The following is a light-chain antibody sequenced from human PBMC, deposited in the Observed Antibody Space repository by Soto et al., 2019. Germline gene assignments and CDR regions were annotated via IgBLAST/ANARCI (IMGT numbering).Light chain of an antibody. J-gene: IGLJ2*01. CDR3: QSYDSSLSVV. CDR2: VNN. CDR1: SSNIGAGYD. Sequence: QLVLTQPPSVSGAPGQRVTISCTGSSSNIGAGYDVHWYQQLPGTAPKLLIYVNNNRPSGVPDRFSGSKSGTSASLAITGLQAEDEADYYCQSYDSSLSVVFGGGTKLTVL. V-gene: IGLV1-40*01.